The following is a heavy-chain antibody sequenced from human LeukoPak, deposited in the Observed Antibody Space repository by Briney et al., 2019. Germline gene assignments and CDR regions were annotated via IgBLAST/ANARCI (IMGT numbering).Heavy chain of an antibody. D-gene: IGHD6-19*01. J-gene: IGHJ4*02. CDR3: ARESVSPSGWYNDY. Sequence: PGGSLRLSCAAPGFTYYNYAMGWVRRAPGKGLDWVSTISGPGDNTYYADSVKGRFTISRDNSKNTLYLQMNSLRAEDTAVYYCARESVSPSGWYNDYSGQGTLVTVSS. CDR2: ISGPGDNT. V-gene: IGHV3-23*01. CDR1: GFTYYNYA.